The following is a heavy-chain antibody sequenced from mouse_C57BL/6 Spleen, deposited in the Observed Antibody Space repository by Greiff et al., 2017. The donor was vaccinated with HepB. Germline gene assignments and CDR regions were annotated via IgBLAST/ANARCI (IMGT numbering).Heavy chain of an antibody. D-gene: IGHD2-5*01. J-gene: IGHJ2*01. CDR2: INPNSGGT. Sequence: QVQLQQPGAELVKPGASVKLSCKASGYTFTSYWMHWVKQRPGRGLEWIGRINPNSGGTKYKEKFKSKATLTVDKPSSTAYIQLSSLTSEDAAVYYCGRWDSNYENDFDYWGQGTTLTVSS. CDR1: GYTFTSYW. V-gene: IGHV1-72*01. CDR3: GRWDSNYENDFDY.